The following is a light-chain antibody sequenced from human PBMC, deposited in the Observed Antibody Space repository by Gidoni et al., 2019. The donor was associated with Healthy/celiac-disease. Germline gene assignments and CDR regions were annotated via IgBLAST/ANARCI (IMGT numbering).Light chain of an antibody. CDR2: GAS. CDR1: QSVRSSY. Sequence: EIASTQSPGTLALSPGARATLSCRDSQSVRSSYLAWYQQEPGQAPRLLIYGASSRATGIPDRFSGGGCGADFTLTISRLEPEDFAVYYCQQYGSPITFGEGTRLEIK. V-gene: IGKV3-20*01. CDR3: QQYGSPIT. J-gene: IGKJ5*01.